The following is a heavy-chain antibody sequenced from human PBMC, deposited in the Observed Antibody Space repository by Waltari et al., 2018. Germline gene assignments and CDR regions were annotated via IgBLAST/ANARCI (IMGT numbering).Heavy chain of an antibody. CDR2: IYTSGST. CDR3: ARDLVGGSWSSGGMDV. CDR1: GGSISSGSYY. D-gene: IGHD6-13*01. J-gene: IGHJ6*02. V-gene: IGHV4-61*09. Sequence: QVQLQESGPGLVKPSQTLSLTCTVSGGSISSGSYYWSWIRQPAGKGLEWIGYIYTSGSTNYNPSLKSRVTISVDTSKNQFSLKLSSVTAADPAVYYCARDLVGGSWSSGGMDVWGQGTTVTVSS.